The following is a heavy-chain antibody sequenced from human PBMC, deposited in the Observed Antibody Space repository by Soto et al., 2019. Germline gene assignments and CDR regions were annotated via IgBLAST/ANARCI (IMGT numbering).Heavy chain of an antibody. V-gene: IGHV1-69*01. D-gene: IGHD6-6*01. CDR2: IIPIFGTA. CDR3: ARGGIAARPHDY. CDR1: GGTFSSYA. Sequence: QVQLVQSGAEVQKPGSSVKVSCKASGGTFSSYAISWVRQAPGQGLEWMGGIIPIFGTANYAQTFQGRVTITEDESTSPAYMELSSLRSEDTAVYYCARGGIAARPHDYWGQGTLVTVSS. J-gene: IGHJ4*02.